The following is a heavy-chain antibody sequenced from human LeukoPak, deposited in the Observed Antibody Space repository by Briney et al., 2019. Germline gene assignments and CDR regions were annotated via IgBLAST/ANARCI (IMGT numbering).Heavy chain of an antibody. J-gene: IGHJ5*02. CDR1: GFTFSSYA. Sequence: GRSLRLSCAASGFTFSSYAMHWVRQAPGKGLEWVAVIWYDGSNKYYADSVKGRFTISRDNSKNTLYLQMNSLRAEDTAVYYCARDLERIAAAGPTFDPWGQGTLVTVSS. CDR2: IWYDGSNK. D-gene: IGHD6-13*01. V-gene: IGHV3-33*08. CDR3: ARDLERIAAAGPTFDP.